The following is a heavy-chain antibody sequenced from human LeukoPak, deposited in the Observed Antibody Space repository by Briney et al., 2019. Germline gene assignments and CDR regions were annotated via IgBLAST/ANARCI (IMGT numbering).Heavy chain of an antibody. J-gene: IGHJ4*02. CDR1: GGSISSYY. Sequence: SETLSLTCTVSGGSISSYYWSWIRQPAGKGLEWIGRIYTRGSTNYNPSPKSRVTMSVDTSKNQFSLKLSSVTATDTAVYYCAGDDSSGSQGYWGQGTLVTVSS. CDR3: AGDDSSGSQGY. V-gene: IGHV4-4*07. D-gene: IGHD6-19*01. CDR2: IYTRGST.